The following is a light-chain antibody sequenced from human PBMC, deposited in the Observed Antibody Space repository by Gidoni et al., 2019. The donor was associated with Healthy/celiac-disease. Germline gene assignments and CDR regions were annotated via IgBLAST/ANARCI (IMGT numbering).Light chain of an antibody. V-gene: IGLV3-21*02. Sequence: SYVLTQPPSVSVAPAQTARITCGGNNIGSKSVHWYQQKPGQAPVLVVYDDSDRPSGTPERFSGSNSGNTATLTISRVEAGDEADYYCQVWDSSSDHLVVFGGGTKLTVL. CDR1: NIGSKS. J-gene: IGLJ2*01. CDR3: QVWDSSSDHLVV. CDR2: DDS.